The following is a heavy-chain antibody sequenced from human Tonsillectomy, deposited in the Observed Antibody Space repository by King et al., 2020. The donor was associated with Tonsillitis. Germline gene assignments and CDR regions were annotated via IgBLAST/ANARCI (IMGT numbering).Heavy chain of an antibody. D-gene: IGHD2-15*01. J-gene: IGHJ4*02. CDR1: GGTFSSYA. V-gene: IGHV1-69*01. CDR2: IIPIFGTA. Sequence: QLVQSGAEVKKPGSSVKVSCKASGGTFSSYAISWVRQAPGQGLEWMGGIIPIFGTANYAQKFQGRVTITADESTSTAYMELSSLRSEDTAVYYCARDRYCSGVSCYVPFDYWGPGTLVTVSS. CDR3: ARDRYCSGVSCYVPFDY.